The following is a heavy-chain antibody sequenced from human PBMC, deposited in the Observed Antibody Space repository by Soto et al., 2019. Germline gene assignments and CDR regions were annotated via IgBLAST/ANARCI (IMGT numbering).Heavy chain of an antibody. D-gene: IGHD6-6*01. V-gene: IGHV5-10-1*01. J-gene: IGHJ6*02. Sequence: PGESLKISCKGSGYSFTSYWISWVRQMPGKGLEWMGRIDPSDSYTNYSPSFQGHVTISADKSISTAYLQWSSLKASDTAMYYCARKPLDRVSSSITSRHYYYYYGMDVWGQGTTVTVSS. CDR2: IDPSDSYT. CDR1: GYSFTSYW. CDR3: ARKPLDRVSSSITSRHYYYYYGMDV.